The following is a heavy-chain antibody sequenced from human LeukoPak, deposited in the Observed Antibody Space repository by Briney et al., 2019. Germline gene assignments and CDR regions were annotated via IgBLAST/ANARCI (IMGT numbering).Heavy chain of an antibody. CDR2: ISAYNGNT. Sequence: ASVKVSCKASSYTFTSYGVSWVRQALGQGLEWMGWISAYNGNTNYAQKVQDRVTLTTDTSTSTAYMELRSLRSDDTAVYYCARDQSFGSGSYQDYWGQGTLVTVSS. CDR3: ARDQSFGSGSYQDY. V-gene: IGHV1-18*01. J-gene: IGHJ4*02. D-gene: IGHD3-10*01. CDR1: SYTFTSYG.